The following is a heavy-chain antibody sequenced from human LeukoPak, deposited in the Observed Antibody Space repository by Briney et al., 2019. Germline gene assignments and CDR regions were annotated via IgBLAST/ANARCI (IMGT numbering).Heavy chain of an antibody. V-gene: IGHV4-59*08. Sequence: SETLSLTCTVSNGSITNYYWSWIRQTTGKGLEWIGFIYYSGSTNYNPSLKSRVTISVDTSKNQFSLKLSSVTVADTAVYYCARQGYSRVFDYWGQGTLVTVSS. J-gene: IGHJ4*02. CDR1: NGSITNYY. D-gene: IGHD5-12*01. CDR3: ARQGYSRVFDY. CDR2: IYYSGST.